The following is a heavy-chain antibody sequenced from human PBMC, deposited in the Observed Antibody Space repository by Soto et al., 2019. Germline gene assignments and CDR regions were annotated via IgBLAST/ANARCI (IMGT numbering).Heavy chain of an antibody. CDR1: GFTFSKYA. D-gene: IGHD3-22*01. CDR2: ISNDGSNP. Sequence: QVQLVESGGGVVQPERSLRLSCAASGFTFSKYAMHWVRQARGTGLEWVAVISNDGSNPYYADSVKGRITISRDNSKNTPYLPMNSLREEATAGYYLGKTGYDRSGYFVEYYFDYWGQGTLVTVSS. J-gene: IGHJ4*02. V-gene: IGHV3-30-3*02. CDR3: GKTGYDRSGYFVEYYFDY.